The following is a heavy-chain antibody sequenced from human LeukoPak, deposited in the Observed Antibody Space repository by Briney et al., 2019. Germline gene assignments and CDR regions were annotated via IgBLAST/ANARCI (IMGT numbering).Heavy chain of an antibody. CDR3: AKGYYYDSSGYHGRAFDI. CDR2: ISSSSGYI. D-gene: IGHD3-22*01. J-gene: IGHJ3*02. V-gene: IGHV3-21*04. Sequence: GGSLRLSCAASGFTFSSYSMNWVRQAPGKGLEWVSSISSSSGYIYYADSVKGRFTISRDNSKNTLYLQMNSLRAEDTAVYYCAKGYYYDSSGYHGRAFDIWGQGTMVTVSS. CDR1: GFTFSSYS.